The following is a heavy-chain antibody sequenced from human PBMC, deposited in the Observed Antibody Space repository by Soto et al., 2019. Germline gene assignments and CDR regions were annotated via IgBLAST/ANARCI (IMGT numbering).Heavy chain of an antibody. CDR2: TRPNNGNT. Sequence: ASVKVSCKGSGYTFRTYGISWARQAPGQGLEWLGWTRPNNGNTNYAQKFQDRVTMTTHTSTNTAYMELRSLRSDDTAVYYCARVTGSTWINDFYHWGQGTLVTVSS. D-gene: IGHD6-13*01. J-gene: IGHJ4*02. CDR1: GYTFRTYG. CDR3: ARVTGSTWINDFYH. V-gene: IGHV1-18*01.